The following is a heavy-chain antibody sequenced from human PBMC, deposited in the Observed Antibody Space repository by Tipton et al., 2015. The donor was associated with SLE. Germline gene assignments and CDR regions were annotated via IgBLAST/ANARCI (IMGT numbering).Heavy chain of an antibody. D-gene: IGHD6-13*01. Sequence: LRLSCAVYGGSFSGYYWSWIRQPPGKGLEWIGEINHSGSTNYNPSLKSRVTISVDTSKNQFSLKLSSVTAADTAVYYCARGGSSWPDAFDIWGQGTMVTVSS. CDR3: ARGGSSWPDAFDI. CDR2: INHSGST. V-gene: IGHV4-34*01. J-gene: IGHJ3*02. CDR1: GGSFSGYY.